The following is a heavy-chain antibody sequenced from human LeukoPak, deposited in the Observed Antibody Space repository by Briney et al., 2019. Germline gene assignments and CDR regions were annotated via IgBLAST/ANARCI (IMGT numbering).Heavy chain of an antibody. CDR3: ARVGVAGTTYFDY. Sequence: LETLSLTCTVSGGSISSYYWSWIRQPPGKGLEWIGYIYYSGSTNYNPSLKSRVTISVDTSKNQFSLKLSSVTAADTAVYYCARVGVAGTTYFDYWGQGTLVTVSS. CDR2: IYYSGST. D-gene: IGHD6-19*01. V-gene: IGHV4-59*01. CDR1: GGSISSYY. J-gene: IGHJ4*02.